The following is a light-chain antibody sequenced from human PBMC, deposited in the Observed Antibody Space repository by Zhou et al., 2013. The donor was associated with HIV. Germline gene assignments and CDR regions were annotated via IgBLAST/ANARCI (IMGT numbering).Light chain of an antibody. Sequence: AIRLTQSPSSLSASPGDRVTLTCWASQDIGNYLAWYQQKPGTAPKLLIYAASSLQSGVPPRFSGSGSGTDFTLTITYLQSEDFATYYCQQYYAYQLSFGGGTRVDIK. V-gene: IGKV1-8*01. J-gene: IGKJ4*01. CDR2: AAS. CDR1: QDIGNY. CDR3: QQYYAYQLS.